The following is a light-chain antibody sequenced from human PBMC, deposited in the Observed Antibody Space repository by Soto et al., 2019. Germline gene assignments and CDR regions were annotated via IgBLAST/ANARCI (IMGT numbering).Light chain of an antibody. CDR3: QKYDSAPPT. J-gene: IGKJ1*01. V-gene: IGKV1-27*01. CDR1: QGIGNY. CDR2: AAS. Sequence: DIQMTQSPSSLSASVGDRVTITCRASQGIGNYLAWLQQIPGKVPKLLIYAASTLQSGVPSRFSGSGSGTDFTLTITSLQPEDVATYYCQKYDSAPPTFGQGTKVDIK.